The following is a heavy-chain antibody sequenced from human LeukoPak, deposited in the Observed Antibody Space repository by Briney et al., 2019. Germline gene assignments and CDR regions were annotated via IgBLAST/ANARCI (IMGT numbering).Heavy chain of an antibody. D-gene: IGHD1-26*01. CDR1: GYSINSGYY. CDR3: ARPYSGSYFDY. Sequence: SETLSRTCTVSGYSINSGYYWGWIRQPPGKGLEWIGSIYHSGSTYYNPSLKSRVTISVDTSKNQFSLKLSSVTAADTAVYYCARPYSGSYFDYWGQGTLVTVSS. CDR2: IYHSGST. V-gene: IGHV4-38-2*02. J-gene: IGHJ4*02.